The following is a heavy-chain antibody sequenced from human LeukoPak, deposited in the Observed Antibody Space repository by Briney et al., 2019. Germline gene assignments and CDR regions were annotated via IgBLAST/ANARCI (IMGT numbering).Heavy chain of an antibody. CDR2: IYYSGST. Sequence: SETLSLTCTVSGGSISSSSYYWGWIRQPPGKGLEWIGSIYYSGSTYYNPSLKSRVTISVDTSKNHFSLKLNSVTAADTAVYYCARGTGLLPDYWGQGALVTVSS. V-gene: IGHV4-39*07. CDR1: GGSISSSSYY. J-gene: IGHJ4*02. D-gene: IGHD4-23*01. CDR3: ARGTGLLPDY.